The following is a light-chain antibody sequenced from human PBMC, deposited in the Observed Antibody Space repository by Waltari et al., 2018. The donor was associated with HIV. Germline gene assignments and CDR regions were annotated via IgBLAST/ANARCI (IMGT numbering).Light chain of an antibody. V-gene: IGLV2-14*03. CDR1: TSAVGSYNF. CDR3: SSYANTNSVI. CDR2: EVT. Sequence: QSALTQPASVSGSPGQSITISCSGPTSAVGSYNFVSWYQKHPGKAPKLMIHEVTNRASGASTRFSGSKSGKTAYLSISGLLTEDEADYYCSSYANTNSVIFGGGTKLTVL. J-gene: IGLJ2*01.